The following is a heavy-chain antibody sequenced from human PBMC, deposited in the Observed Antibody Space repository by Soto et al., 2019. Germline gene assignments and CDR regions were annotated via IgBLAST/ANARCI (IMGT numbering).Heavy chain of an antibody. V-gene: IGHV3-33*01. CDR3: AREGDTMGYYFDY. D-gene: IGHD3-16*01. Sequence: QVQLVESGGGVVQPGRSLRLSCAASGFTFSSYGMHWVRQAPGKGLEWVAVIWYDGSNKYYADSVKGRFTISRDNSKNTLYLQMNSLRAEDTAVYYCAREGDTMGYYFDYWGQGTLVTVSS. J-gene: IGHJ4*02. CDR1: GFTFSSYG. CDR2: IWYDGSNK.